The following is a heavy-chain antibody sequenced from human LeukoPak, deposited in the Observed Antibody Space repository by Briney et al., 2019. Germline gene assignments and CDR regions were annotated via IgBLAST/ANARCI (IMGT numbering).Heavy chain of an antibody. CDR3: ARETIFGVVITPYYFDY. Sequence: SETLSLTCAVYGGSFSGYYWGWIRQPPGKGLEWIGSIYYSGSTYYNPSLKSRVTISVDTSKNQFSLKLSSVTAADTAVYYCARETIFGVVITPYYFDYWGQGTLVTVSS. CDR2: IYYSGST. V-gene: IGHV4-34*01. D-gene: IGHD3-3*01. J-gene: IGHJ4*02. CDR1: GGSFSGYY.